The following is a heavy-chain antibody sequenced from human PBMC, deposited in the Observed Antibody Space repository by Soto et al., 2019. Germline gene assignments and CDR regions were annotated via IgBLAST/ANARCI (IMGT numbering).Heavy chain of an antibody. D-gene: IGHD2-15*01. CDR1: GGSISSSSYY. V-gene: IGHV4-39*01. CDR3: ARSVVGILGYMDV. J-gene: IGHJ6*03. Sequence: QLQLQESGPGLVKPSETLSLTCTVSGGSISSSSYYWGWMRQPPGKGRGWIGSIYYSGSPNYNPSLKSRVTISVNTSKNQFSLKLSSVTAADTAVYYCARSVVGILGYMDVWGKGATVTVSS. CDR2: IYYSGSP.